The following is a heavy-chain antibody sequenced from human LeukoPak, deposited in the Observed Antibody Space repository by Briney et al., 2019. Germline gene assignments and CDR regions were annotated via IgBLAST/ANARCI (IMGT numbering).Heavy chain of an antibody. V-gene: IGHV1-2*02. CDR3: TRDFTRGYFDF. Sequence: ASVEVSCRTSGYLFTANYMHWMRPAPGQGLEWVGWINPDTGVTHYAQKFQGRVTMTRDTSISTAYMELRGLTSDDTAVYYCTRDFTRGYFDFWGQGTLVTVSS. CDR1: GYLFTANY. CDR2: INPDTGVT. J-gene: IGHJ4*02. D-gene: IGHD2-15*01.